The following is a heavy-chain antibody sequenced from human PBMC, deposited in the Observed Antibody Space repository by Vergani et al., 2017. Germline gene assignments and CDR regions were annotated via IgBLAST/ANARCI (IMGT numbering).Heavy chain of an antibody. CDR3: ARVGTSSNRDYLDY. V-gene: IGHV1-2*02. D-gene: IGHD2-2*01. Sequence: QVQLVQSGAEVKKPGASVKVSCKASGYTFTDYFMHWVRQAPGQGLEWMGWINPNSGGTNYAKKFQGRVTMTRDTSISTAYMELSKLRSDDTAVYFCARVGTSSNRDYLDYWGQGTLVTVSS. CDR2: INPNSGGT. J-gene: IGHJ4*02. CDR1: GYTFTDYF.